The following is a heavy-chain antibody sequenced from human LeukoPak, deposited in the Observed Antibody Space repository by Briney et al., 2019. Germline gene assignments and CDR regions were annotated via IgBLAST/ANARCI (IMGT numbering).Heavy chain of an antibody. CDR3: AKNGQSGFSFDP. CDR2: MHYSGST. D-gene: IGHD2-8*01. J-gene: IGHJ5*02. CDR1: GGSITKNGYY. Sequence: SETLSLTCSVSGGSITKNGYYWGWIRQSPETGLEWIGSMHYSGSTYYNPSLNSRVTISVDTSKDQFSLKLTSVTAGDTAVYYCAKNGQSGFSFDPWGQGTLVTVSS. V-gene: IGHV4-39*07.